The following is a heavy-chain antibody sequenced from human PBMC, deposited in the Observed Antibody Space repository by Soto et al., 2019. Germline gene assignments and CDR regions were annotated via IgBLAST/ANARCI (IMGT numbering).Heavy chain of an antibody. D-gene: IGHD6-13*01. J-gene: IGHJ6*02. Sequence: GEALKISCKGSGYSFTSYWIGWVRQMPGKGLECMGIIYPGDSDTRYSPSFQGQVTISADKSISTAYLQWSSLKASDTAMYYCARTAAAGKYYNGMDVWGQGTTVTVSS. CDR1: GYSFTSYW. V-gene: IGHV5-51*01. CDR3: ARTAAAGKYYNGMDV. CDR2: IYPGDSDT.